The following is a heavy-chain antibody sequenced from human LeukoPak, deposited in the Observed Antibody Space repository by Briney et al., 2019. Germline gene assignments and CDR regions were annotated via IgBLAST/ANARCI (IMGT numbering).Heavy chain of an antibody. CDR2: IYYSGST. D-gene: IGHD1-26*01. CDR3: ARGLQPPRSGSYYRNAPRAFDI. CDR1: GGSISSSSYY. V-gene: IGHV4-39*01. J-gene: IGHJ3*02. Sequence: RTSETLSLTCTVSGGSISSSSYYWGWIRQPPGKGLEWIGSIYYSGSTYYNPSLKSRVTISVDTSKYQFSLKLSSVTAADTAVYYCARGLQPPRSGSYYRNAPRAFDIWGQGTMVTVSS.